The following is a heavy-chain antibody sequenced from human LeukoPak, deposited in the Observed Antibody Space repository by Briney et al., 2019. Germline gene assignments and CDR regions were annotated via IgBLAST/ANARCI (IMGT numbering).Heavy chain of an antibody. CDR2: NHHSGST. Sequence: SETLSLTCAVSGYSISSCYYRGWIRPPPGKVLELVVINHHSGSTYYNPSLKSRVTISVDTSKNQFSLKLSSVTAADTAVYYCASDSSGWYLGGPFDYWGQGTLVTVSS. CDR1: GYSISSCYY. J-gene: IGHJ4*02. V-gene: IGHV4-38-2*01. CDR3: ASDSSGWYLGGPFDY. D-gene: IGHD6-19*01.